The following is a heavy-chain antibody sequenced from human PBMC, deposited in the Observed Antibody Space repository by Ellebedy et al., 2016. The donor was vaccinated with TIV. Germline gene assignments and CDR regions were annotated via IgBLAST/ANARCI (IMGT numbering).Heavy chain of an antibody. CDR3: AREGHGDYFFSWFDP. Sequence: AASVKVSCKASGYTFTSYGISWVRQAPGQGLEWMGWISAYNGNTNYAQKLQGRVTMTTDTSTSTAYMELRSLRSDDTAVYYCAREGHGDYFFSWFDPWGQGTLVTVSS. J-gene: IGHJ5*02. D-gene: IGHD4-17*01. CDR2: ISAYNGNT. V-gene: IGHV1-18*01. CDR1: GYTFTSYG.